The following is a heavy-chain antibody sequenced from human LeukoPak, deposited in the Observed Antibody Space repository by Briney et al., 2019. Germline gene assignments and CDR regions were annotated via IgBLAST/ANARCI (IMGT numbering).Heavy chain of an antibody. CDR1: GYTFTGYY. V-gene: IGHV1-2*02. CDR2: INPNSGGT. CDR3: ARGDPVAGTSDFDY. D-gene: IGHD6-19*01. J-gene: IGHJ4*02. Sequence: ASVKVSCKASGYTFTGYYIHWVRQAPGQGLEWMGWINPNSGGTNYAQKFQGRVTMTRDTSISTAYMELSRLRSDDTAVYYCARGDPVAGTSDFDYWGQGTLVTVSS.